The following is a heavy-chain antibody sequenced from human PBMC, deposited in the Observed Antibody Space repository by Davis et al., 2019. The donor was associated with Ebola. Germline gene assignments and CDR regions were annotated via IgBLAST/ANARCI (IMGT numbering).Heavy chain of an antibody. Sequence: PSETLSLTCTVSGVSISRHYWSWIRQPPGKRLEWIGSRYYTGSTNYNPSLKSRVPISVDPSKNQFSLKLSSLTAADTAVYYCARGGSYRPYYFDYWGRGTLVTVSS. CDR1: GVSISRHY. D-gene: IGHD1-26*01. V-gene: IGHV4-59*11. CDR3: ARGGSYRPYYFDY. CDR2: RYYTGST. J-gene: IGHJ4*02.